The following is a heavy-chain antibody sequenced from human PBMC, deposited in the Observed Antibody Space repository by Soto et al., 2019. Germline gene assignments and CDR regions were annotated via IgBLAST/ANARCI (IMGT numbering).Heavy chain of an antibody. CDR2: IDYSGSA. Sequence: QLQLQESGPGLVKPSETLSLSCSVSGGSISSTSYYWGWIRQPPGKGLEWIGSIDYSGSADYNPSPRXRXTXXVDMPKNQFSLKLTSVSAADTAVYYCARHGDPSWWLRPFDYWGQGTLVTVSS. CDR1: GGSISSTSYY. CDR3: ARHGDPSWWLRPFDY. V-gene: IGHV4-39*01. D-gene: IGHD5-12*01. J-gene: IGHJ4*02.